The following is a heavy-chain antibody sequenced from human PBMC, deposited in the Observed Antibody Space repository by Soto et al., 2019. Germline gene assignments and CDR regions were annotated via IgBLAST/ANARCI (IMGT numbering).Heavy chain of an antibody. Sequence: SVKVSCKASGGTFSSYAISWVRQAPGQGLEWMGGIIPIFGTANYAQKFQGRVTITADESTSTAYMELSSLRSEDTAVYYCARPTRYYGSGSNYYYGMDVWGQGTTVTVSS. CDR2: IIPIFGTA. CDR1: GGTFSSYA. V-gene: IGHV1-69*13. D-gene: IGHD3-10*01. J-gene: IGHJ6*02. CDR3: ARPTRYYGSGSNYYYGMDV.